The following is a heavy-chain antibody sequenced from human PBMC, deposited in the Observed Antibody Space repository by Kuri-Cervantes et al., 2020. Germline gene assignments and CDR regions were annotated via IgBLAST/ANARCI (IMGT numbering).Heavy chain of an antibody. J-gene: IGHJ4*02. CDR3: TYGSGSYYKTPFDY. CDR2: ISSSSSTI. V-gene: IGHV3-48*01. Sequence: GGSLRLSCAASGFTFSSYSMNWVRQAPGKGLEWVSYISSSSSTIYYADSVKGRFTISRDNSKNTLYLQMNSLRAEDTAVYYCTYGSGSYYKTPFDYWGQGTLVTVSS. CDR1: GFTFSSYS. D-gene: IGHD3-10*01.